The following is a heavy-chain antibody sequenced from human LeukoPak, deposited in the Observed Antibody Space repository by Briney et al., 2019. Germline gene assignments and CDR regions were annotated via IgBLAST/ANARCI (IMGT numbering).Heavy chain of an antibody. CDR3: ARTSDTSGSYSGGHI. V-gene: IGHV4-59*01. Sequence: SETLSLTCTVSGGSINNYFWSWIRQPPGKGLEWIGYVHYRGSTKYNLSLKSRVTISVDTSKNQFSLRLTSVTGADTAKYYCARTSDTSGSYSGGHIWGQGTLVTVSA. J-gene: IGHJ3*02. D-gene: IGHD6-19*01. CDR1: GGSINNYF. CDR2: VHYRGST.